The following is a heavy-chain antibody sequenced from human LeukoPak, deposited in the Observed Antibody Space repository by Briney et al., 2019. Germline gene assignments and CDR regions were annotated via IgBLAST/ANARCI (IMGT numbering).Heavy chain of an antibody. Sequence: GRSLRLSCAASGFTFSSYGMHWVRQAPGKGQEWVANIKQDGSEKYYVDSVKGRFTISRDNAKNSLYLQMNSLRAEDTAVYYCARGGHYGYSHWGQGTLVTVSS. V-gene: IGHV3-7*01. J-gene: IGHJ4*02. D-gene: IGHD5-18*01. CDR2: IKQDGSEK. CDR1: GFTFSSYG. CDR3: ARGGHYGYSH.